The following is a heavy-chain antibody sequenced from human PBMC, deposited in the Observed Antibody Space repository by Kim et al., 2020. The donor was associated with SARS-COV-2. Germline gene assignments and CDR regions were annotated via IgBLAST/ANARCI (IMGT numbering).Heavy chain of an antibody. CDR1: GYTFTGYY. V-gene: IGHV1-2*02. CDR3: ARDFPKPPGVTMVRGAVYYGMDV. CDR2: INPNSGGT. J-gene: IGHJ6*02. D-gene: IGHD3-10*01. Sequence: ASVKVSCKASGYTFTGYYMHWVRQAPGQGLEWMGWINPNSGGTNYAQKFQGRVTMTRDTSISTAYMELSRLRSDDTAVYYCARDFPKPPGVTMVRGAVYYGMDVGGQGTTVAVSS.